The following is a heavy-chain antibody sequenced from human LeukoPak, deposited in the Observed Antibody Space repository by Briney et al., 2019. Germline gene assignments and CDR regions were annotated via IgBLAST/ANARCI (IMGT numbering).Heavy chain of an antibody. CDR3: AREEGSGYYPPFDY. Sequence: GGSLRLSCAASGFTFSSYEMNWVRQAPGKGLERVSYISSSGSTIYYADSVKGRFTISRDNAKNSLYLQMNSLRAEDTAVYYCAREEGSGYYPPFDYWGQGTLVTVSS. V-gene: IGHV3-48*03. D-gene: IGHD3-22*01. CDR2: ISSSGSTI. CDR1: GFTFSSYE. J-gene: IGHJ4*02.